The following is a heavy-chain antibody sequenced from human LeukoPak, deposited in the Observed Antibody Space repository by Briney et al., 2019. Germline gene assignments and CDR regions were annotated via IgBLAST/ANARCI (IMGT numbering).Heavy chain of an antibody. D-gene: IGHD1-20*01. J-gene: IGHJ4*02. V-gene: IGHV3-7*01. CDR2: IKQDGSEK. CDR3: ARETDISGSPLIFDY. Sequence: PVRSLRLSCAAPGFTFSSYWMSWVRQAPGKGLEWVANIKQDGSEKYYVDSVKGRFTISRDNAKNSLYLQMDSLRAEDTAVYYCARETDISGSPLIFDYWGQGTLVTVSS. CDR1: GFTFSSYW.